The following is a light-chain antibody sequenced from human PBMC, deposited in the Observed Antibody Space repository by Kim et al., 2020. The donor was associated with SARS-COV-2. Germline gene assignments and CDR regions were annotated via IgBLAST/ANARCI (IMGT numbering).Light chain of an antibody. J-gene: IGLJ2*01. CDR1: KLGDRY. V-gene: IGLV3-1*01. CDR3: QAWDSSTAV. CDR2: QDD. Sequence: VSPGQTASITCSGNKLGDRYVCWYQQKPGQSPVLVIYQDDKRPSGIPERFSGSNSGNTATLTVSGTQPMDEAAYYCQAWDSSTAVFGGGTQLTVL.